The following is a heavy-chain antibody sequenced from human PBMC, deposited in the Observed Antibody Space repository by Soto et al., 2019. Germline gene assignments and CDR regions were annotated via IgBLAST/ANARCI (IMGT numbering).Heavy chain of an antibody. CDR2: ITSGLTT. D-gene: IGHD3-3*01. CDR1: GFSFGSYN. J-gene: IGHJ4*02. CDR3: ARDSSHGVAVGGLDS. Sequence: EVALVESGGRLVQPEGSLRLSCVASGFSFGSYNMNWVRQAPGKGLQWVAHITSGLTTHYADFVQGRFTISRDNAKNSLYLEIYDLRDEDTAVYYCARDSSHGVAVGGLDSWGQGTLVTVSS. V-gene: IGHV3-48*02.